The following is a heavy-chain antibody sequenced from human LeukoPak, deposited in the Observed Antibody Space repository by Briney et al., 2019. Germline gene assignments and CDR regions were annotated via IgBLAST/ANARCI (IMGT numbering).Heavy chain of an antibody. CDR2: MNPNSGNT. D-gene: IGHD3-10*01. V-gene: IGHV1-8*01. Sequence: ASVKVSCKASGYTFTSYDINWVRQATGQGLEWMGWMNPNSGNTGYAQKFQGRVTMTRNTSISTAYMELSSLRSEDTAVYYCARDRLGFGEYYFDYWGQRTLVTVSS. CDR1: GYTFTSYD. J-gene: IGHJ4*02. CDR3: ARDRLGFGEYYFDY.